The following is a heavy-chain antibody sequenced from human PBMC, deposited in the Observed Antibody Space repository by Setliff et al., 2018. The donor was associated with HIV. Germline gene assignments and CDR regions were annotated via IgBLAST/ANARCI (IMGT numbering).Heavy chain of an antibody. V-gene: IGHV4-39*01. CDR3: ARPITILDAFDI. Sequence: SETLSLTCTVSGGSISSSSYYWGWIRQPPGKGLEWIGSIYYSGSTYYNPSLKSRATISVDTSKNQFSLKLSAVTAADTAVYYCARPITILDAFDIWCQGTMVTVSS. CDR2: IYYSGST. J-gene: IGHJ3*02. CDR1: GGSISSSSYY. D-gene: IGHD3-3*01.